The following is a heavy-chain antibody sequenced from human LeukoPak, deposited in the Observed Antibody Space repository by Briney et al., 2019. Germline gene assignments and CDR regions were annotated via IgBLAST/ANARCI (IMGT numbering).Heavy chain of an antibody. V-gene: IGHV3-15*01. J-gene: IGHJ4*02. CDR2: IKNTVHGGTT. CDR1: GFTLNNAW. D-gene: IGHD3-10*01. Sequence: GGSLRLSCAASGFTLNNAWMTWVRQAPGKGLEWVGLIKNTVHGGTTASAAPVKGRFTISRDDSKNMLYLQMNNLKTEDTAVYYCSTMENYYNDTHFDYWGPGTLVTVSS. CDR3: STMENYYNDTHFDY.